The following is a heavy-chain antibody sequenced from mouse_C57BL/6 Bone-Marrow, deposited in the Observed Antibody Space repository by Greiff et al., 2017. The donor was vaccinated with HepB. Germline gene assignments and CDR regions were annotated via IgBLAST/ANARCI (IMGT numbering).Heavy chain of an antibody. CDR1: GYSITSGYY. Sequence: VQLKESGPGLVKPSQSLSLTCSVTGYSITSGYYWNWIRQFPGNKLEWMGYISYDGSNNYNPSLKNRISITRDTSKNQFFLKLNSVTTEDTATYYCARESTLFDYWGQGTTLTVSS. CDR2: ISYDGSN. D-gene: IGHD5-1*01. J-gene: IGHJ2*01. CDR3: ARESTLFDY. V-gene: IGHV3-6*01.